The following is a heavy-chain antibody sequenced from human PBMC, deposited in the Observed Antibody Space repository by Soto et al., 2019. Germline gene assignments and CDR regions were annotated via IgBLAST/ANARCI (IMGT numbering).Heavy chain of an antibody. D-gene: IGHD5-12*01. V-gene: IGHV3-30*18. J-gene: IGHJ4*02. CDR1: GFTFSSYG. CDR2: ISYDGSNK. CDR3: AKALRDGYNSGYFDY. Sequence: GGSLRLSCAASGFTFSSYGMHWVRQAPGKGLEWVAVISYDGSNKYYADSVKGRFTISRDNSKNTLYLQMNSLRAEDTAVYYCAKALRDGYNSGYFDYWGQGTLVTVS.